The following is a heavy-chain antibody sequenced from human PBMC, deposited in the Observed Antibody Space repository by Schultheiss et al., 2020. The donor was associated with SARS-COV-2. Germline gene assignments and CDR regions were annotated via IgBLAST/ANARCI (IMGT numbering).Heavy chain of an antibody. V-gene: IGHV4-30-2*01. CDR3: AREGTFGCYSP. CDR2: IYHSGST. J-gene: IGHJ4*02. D-gene: IGHD2-15*01. CDR1: GGSISSGDYY. Sequence: SETLSLTCTVSGGSISSGDYYWSWIRQPPGKGLEWIGYIYHSGSTYYNPSLKSRVTISVYTSKNQFSLKLSSVTAADTAVYYCAREGTFGCYSPWGQGTLVTVSS.